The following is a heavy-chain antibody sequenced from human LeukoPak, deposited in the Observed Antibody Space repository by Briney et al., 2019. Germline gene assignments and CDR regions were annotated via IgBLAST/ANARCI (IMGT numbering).Heavy chain of an antibody. V-gene: IGHV3-23*01. CDR3: ARGIRGPAFDI. J-gene: IGHJ3*02. CDR1: GFTFSSYS. CDR2: ISGSGGST. D-gene: IGHD5-12*01. Sequence: GGSLRLSCAASGFTFSSYSMSWVRQAPGKGLEWVSAISGSGGSTYYADSVKGRFTISRDNSKNSLYLQMNSLRAEDTAVYYCARGIRGPAFDIWGQGTMVTVSS.